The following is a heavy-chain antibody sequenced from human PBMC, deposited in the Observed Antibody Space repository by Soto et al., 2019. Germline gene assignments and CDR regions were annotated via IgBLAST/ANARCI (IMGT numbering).Heavy chain of an antibody. Sequence: ASVKVSCKASGYTFTSYGISWVRQAPGQGLEWMGWISAYNGNTNYAQKIQGRVTMTTDTSTSTAYMELRSLRSDDTAVYYCARSGGVAGTGTFDYWGQGTLVTVSS. CDR1: GYTFTSYG. J-gene: IGHJ4*02. D-gene: IGHD6-19*01. CDR3: ARSGGVAGTGTFDY. V-gene: IGHV1-18*01. CDR2: ISAYNGNT.